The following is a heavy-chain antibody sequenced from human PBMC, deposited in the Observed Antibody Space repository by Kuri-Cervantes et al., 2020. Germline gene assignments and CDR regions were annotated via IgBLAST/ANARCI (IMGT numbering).Heavy chain of an antibody. D-gene: IGHD3-16*01. CDR3: ARGGEWAYYYYYGMDV. V-gene: IGHV3-33*01. J-gene: IGHJ6*02. CDR1: GFTFSSYG. Sequence: GGSLRLSCAASGFTFSSYGMHWVRQAPGKGLEWVAVIWYDGSNKYHADSVKGRFTISRDNSKNTLYLQMNSLRAEDTAVYYCARGGEWAYYYYYGMDVWGQGTTVTVSS. CDR2: IWYDGSNK.